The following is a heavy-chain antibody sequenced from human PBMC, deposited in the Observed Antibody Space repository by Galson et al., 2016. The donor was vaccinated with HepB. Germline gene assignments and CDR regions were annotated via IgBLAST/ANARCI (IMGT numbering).Heavy chain of an antibody. V-gene: IGHV3-66*02. CDR1: GFTVSNNY. CDR3: VRGVYGDHGWFDY. D-gene: IGHD4-17*01. CDR2: IYSGGTT. J-gene: IGHJ4*02. Sequence: SLRLSCAASGFTVSNNYMTWVRQAPGKGLEYVSVIYSGGTTYYADSVKGRFTISSNHSQNSLFFQRITLRAEDTAVYFCVRGVYGDHGWFDYWGQGTLVTVSS.